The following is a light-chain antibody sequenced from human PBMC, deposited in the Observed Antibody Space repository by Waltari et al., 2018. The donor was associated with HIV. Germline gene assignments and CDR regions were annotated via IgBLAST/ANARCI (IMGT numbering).Light chain of an antibody. J-gene: IGLJ3*02. Sequence: SYELTQPVSVSVALGQTARINCEGKNIGKKNVHWYQQRPGQAPGLVIYRDSNRPSGIPERVSGSKSGNTATLTISRAQAGDEADYYCQVWDTSTVFGGGTKLTVL. CDR2: RDS. CDR3: QVWDTSTV. CDR1: NIGKKN. V-gene: IGLV3-9*01.